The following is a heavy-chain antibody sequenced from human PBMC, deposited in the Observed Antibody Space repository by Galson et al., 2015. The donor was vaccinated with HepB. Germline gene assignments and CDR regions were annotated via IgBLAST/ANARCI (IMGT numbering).Heavy chain of an antibody. CDR3: ARHSYYDSGGHPGYFDF. CDR1: GGSITTSRYY. CDR2: ISYSGTT. V-gene: IGHV4-39*01. Sequence: TLSLTCTVSGGSITTSRYYWGWLRQPPGQGLEWIGSISYSGTTYYDPSLRSRVTISVDTSKNQFSLKLTSVTAADTAVYYCARHSYYDSGGHPGYFDFWGQGTLVTVSS. D-gene: IGHD3-22*01. J-gene: IGHJ4*02.